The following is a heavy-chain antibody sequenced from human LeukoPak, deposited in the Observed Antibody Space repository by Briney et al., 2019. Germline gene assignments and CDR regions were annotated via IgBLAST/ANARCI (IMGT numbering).Heavy chain of an antibody. J-gene: IGHJ6*02. D-gene: IGHD6-19*01. Sequence: ASVKVSCKASGYTFTSYGISWVRQAPGQGLEWMGIINPSGGSTGYAQKFQGRVTMTRDTSTSTVYMELSSLRSEDTAVYYCARVQWQSRGQGDYYYYYGMDVWGQGTTVTVSS. CDR2: INPSGGST. V-gene: IGHV1-46*01. CDR3: ARVQWQSRGQGDYYYYYGMDV. CDR1: GYTFTSYG.